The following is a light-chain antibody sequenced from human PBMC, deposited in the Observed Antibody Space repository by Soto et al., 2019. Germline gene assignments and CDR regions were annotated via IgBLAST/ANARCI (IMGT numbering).Light chain of an antibody. CDR1: QSVSSY. V-gene: IGKV3-11*01. J-gene: IGKJ4*01. CDR2: DAS. CDR3: QQRSKWPLT. Sequence: EIVLTQSPATLSVSPGERATLSCRASQSVSSYLAWLQQKPGQAPRLLIYDASNRATGIPARFSGSGSGTYFTLTISSLEPEDFAVYYCQQRSKWPLTFGGGTKVEIK.